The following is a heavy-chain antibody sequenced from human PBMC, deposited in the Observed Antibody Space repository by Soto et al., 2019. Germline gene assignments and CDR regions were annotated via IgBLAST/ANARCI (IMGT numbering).Heavy chain of an antibody. Sequence: QVQLVESGGGVVQPGRSLRLSCAASGITFNTDGMHWVRQAPGKGLEWVAVIWYDGGDKYYADSVKGRFTTSRDNSKDTLHRQMDTLRVEDTGVSYCARARWPRLAIDAFDMWGQVTMVTVSS. CDR3: ARARWPRLAIDAFDM. D-gene: IGHD3-9*01. CDR1: GITFNTDG. J-gene: IGHJ3*02. CDR2: IWYDGGDK. V-gene: IGHV3-33*01.